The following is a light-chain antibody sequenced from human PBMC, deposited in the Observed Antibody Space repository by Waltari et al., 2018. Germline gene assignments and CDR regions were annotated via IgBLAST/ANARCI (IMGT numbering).Light chain of an antibody. V-gene: IGKV1-39*01. CDR1: QSISSY. CDR2: AAS. Sequence: DIQMTQSPSSLSASVGDRVPITCRASQSISSYLNWYQQKPRKAPKLLIYAASSLQSGVPSRFSDSGSGTDFTLTISSLQPEDVATYFCQQSHSPPFTFGPGTKV. CDR3: QQSHSPPFT. J-gene: IGKJ3*01.